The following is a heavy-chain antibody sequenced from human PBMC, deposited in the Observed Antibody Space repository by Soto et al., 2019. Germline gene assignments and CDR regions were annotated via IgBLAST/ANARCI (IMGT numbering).Heavy chain of an antibody. V-gene: IGHV4-31*03. Sequence: SETLSLTCTVSGGSISSGGYYWGWIRRRPGKGLEWIGYIYYSGSTYYNPSLKSRVTISVDTSKNQFSLKLSSVTAADTAVYYCARGSYYDSSGYYRGGMDVWGQRTTVTAP. J-gene: IGHJ6*02. CDR2: IYYSGST. CDR1: GGSISSGGYY. D-gene: IGHD3-22*01. CDR3: ARGSYYDSSGYYRGGMDV.